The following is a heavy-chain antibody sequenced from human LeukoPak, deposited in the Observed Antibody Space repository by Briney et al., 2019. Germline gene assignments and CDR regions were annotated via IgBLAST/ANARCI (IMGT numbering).Heavy chain of an antibody. D-gene: IGHD3-3*01. CDR1: GGSISSGDYY. CDR3: ARVTDFWSGYSPDDAFDI. Sequence: SETLSLTCTVSGGSISSGDYYWSWIRQPPGKGLEWLGYIYYSGSTYYNPSLKSRVTISVDTSKNQFSLKLSSVTAADTAVYYCARVTDFWSGYSPDDAFDIWGQGTMVTVSS. J-gene: IGHJ3*02. V-gene: IGHV4-30-4*08. CDR2: IYYSGST.